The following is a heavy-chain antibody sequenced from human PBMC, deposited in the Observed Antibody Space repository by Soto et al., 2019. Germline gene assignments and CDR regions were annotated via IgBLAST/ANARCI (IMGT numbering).Heavy chain of an antibody. V-gene: IGHV1-8*01. CDR3: ARGLHDTATGFAF. CDR1: GYTFTSYD. Sequence: QVQLVQSGAEVQKPGASVKVSCKASGYTFTSYDINWVRQATGQGLEWMGWMNANRGNIGHAPNFQGRVSMTRNTSISTAYMELSNLRSEDTAVYYCARGLHDTATGFAFWGQGTPVTVSS. J-gene: IGHJ4*02. CDR2: MNANRGNI. D-gene: IGHD5-18*01.